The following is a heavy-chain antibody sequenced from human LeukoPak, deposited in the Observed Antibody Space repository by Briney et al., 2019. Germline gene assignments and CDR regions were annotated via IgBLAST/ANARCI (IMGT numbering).Heavy chain of an antibody. CDR2: IYYSGST. Sequence: SETLSLTCTVSGGPISSSSYYWGWIRQPPGKGLEWIGSIYYSGSTNYNPSLKSRVTISVDTSKNQFSLKLSSVPAADTAVYYCARISAGTHRGNYFDYWGQGTLVTVSS. D-gene: IGHD1-1*01. V-gene: IGHV4-39*07. J-gene: IGHJ4*02. CDR1: GGPISSSSYY. CDR3: ARISAGTHRGNYFDY.